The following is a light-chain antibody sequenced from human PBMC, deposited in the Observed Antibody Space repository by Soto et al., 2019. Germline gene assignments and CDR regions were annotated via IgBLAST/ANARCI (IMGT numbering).Light chain of an antibody. V-gene: IGKV3-15*01. CDR2: GAS. CDR1: QTVYNN. CDR3: QQYSNWPLT. Sequence: EIVMTQSPATLSVSPGERATLSCRASQTVYNNLAWYQQKPGQPPRLLIYGASARATGIPARFSGSGSGTEFTLTISSLQSEDFAVSYCQQYSNWPLTFGGGTKVEIK. J-gene: IGKJ4*01.